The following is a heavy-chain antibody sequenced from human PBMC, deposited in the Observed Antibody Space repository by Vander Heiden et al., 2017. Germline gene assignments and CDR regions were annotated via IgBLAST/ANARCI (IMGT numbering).Heavy chain of an antibody. V-gene: IGHV3-9*01. Sequence: EVQLLESGGGLVQPGRSLRRSCAASGFPFDDYALHWVRHAPGKGLGRVPGISWNSGSIGYADAVNGQFTISRDNAKNFLYREMHSLSADKPALYYSARVAIIASAGQIDYRGQGPMVTVSS. CDR3: ARVAIIASAGQIDY. CDR1: GFPFDDYA. J-gene: IGHJ4*02. D-gene: IGHD2-21*01. CDR2: ISWNSGSI.